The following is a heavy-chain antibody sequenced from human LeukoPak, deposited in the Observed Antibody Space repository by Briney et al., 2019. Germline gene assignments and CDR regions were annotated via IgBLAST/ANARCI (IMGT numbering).Heavy chain of an antibody. D-gene: IGHD2-15*01. CDR1: GFTFSTYW. CDR2: ITSDGRST. J-gene: IGHJ4*02. CDR3: GTRYCIGGRCYFDY. Sequence: PGGSLRLSCAASGFTFSTYWMVWVRQAPGKGLVWVSRITSDGRSTNYADSVKGRFTISRDNAKNTLDLQMNSLRAEDTAVYYCGTRYCIGGRCYFDYWGQGALVTVSS. V-gene: IGHV3-74*01.